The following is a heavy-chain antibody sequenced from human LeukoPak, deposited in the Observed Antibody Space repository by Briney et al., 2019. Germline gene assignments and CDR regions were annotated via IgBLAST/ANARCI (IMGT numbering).Heavy chain of an antibody. CDR2: MNPNSGNT. Sequence: ASVKVSCKASGYTFTSYDINWVRQATGQGLERMGWMNPNSGNTGYAQKFQGRVTITRNTSISTAYMELSSLRSEDTAVYYCARGLLTIFRVVIPKNWFAPSGQGSLVTVSS. V-gene: IGHV1-8*03. CDR3: ARGLLTIFRVVIPKNWFAP. CDR1: GYTFTSYD. D-gene: IGHD3-3*01. J-gene: IGHJ5*02.